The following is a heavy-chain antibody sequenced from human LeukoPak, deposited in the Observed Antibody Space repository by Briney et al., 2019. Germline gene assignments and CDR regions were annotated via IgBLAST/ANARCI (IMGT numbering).Heavy chain of an antibody. D-gene: IGHD3-22*01. CDR3: ARWDYYDSSGYYRA. J-gene: IGHJ4*02. V-gene: IGHV4-61*02. CDR2: IYTRGST. CDR1: GGSISSGSYY. Sequence: SETLSLTCTVSGGSISSGSYYWTWIRQPAGKGLEWIGRIYTRGSTYYNPSLKSRVTISVDTSKNQFSLKLSSVTAADTAVYYCARWDYYDSSGYYRAWGQGTLVTVSS.